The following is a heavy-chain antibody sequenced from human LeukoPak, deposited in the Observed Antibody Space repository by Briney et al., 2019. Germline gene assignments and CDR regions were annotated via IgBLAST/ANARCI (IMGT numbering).Heavy chain of an antibody. CDR1: GFTFSSYA. CDR2: LSGSGDRT. V-gene: IGHV3-23*01. D-gene: IGHD6-13*01. J-gene: IGHJ1*01. Sequence: GGSLRLSCAASGFTFSSYAVSWVRQAPGKGLEWVSALSGSGDRTYYADSVKGRFTISGDNSKNILYLQMNSLRAEDTAVYYCAKGGDDSSSWYAAYFKHWGQGTLVTVSS. CDR3: AKGGDDSSSWYAAYFKH.